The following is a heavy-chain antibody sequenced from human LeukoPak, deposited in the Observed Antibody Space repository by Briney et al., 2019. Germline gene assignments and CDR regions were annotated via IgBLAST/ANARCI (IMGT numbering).Heavy chain of an antibody. V-gene: IGHV4-59*06. J-gene: IGHJ5*02. CDR1: GGSISRYY. CDR3: ARERPSWNGFDP. Sequence: SETLSLTCTVSGGSISRYYWSWIRQPPGKGLEWIGYIYYNGSTYYNPSLKSRVTISVDTSKNQFSLKLRSVTAADTAVYYCARERPSWNGFDPWGQGTLVTVSS. D-gene: IGHD5-24*01. CDR2: IYYNGST.